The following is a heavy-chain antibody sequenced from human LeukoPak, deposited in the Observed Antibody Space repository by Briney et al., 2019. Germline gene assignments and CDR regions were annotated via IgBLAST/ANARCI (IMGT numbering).Heavy chain of an antibody. J-gene: IGHJ4*02. CDR2: IHPGDSDT. CDR3: ARLGDRGSSWPFDY. CDR1: GYSFTTYW. Sequence: GESLKISCKVSGYSFTTYWIGWVRQMPGKGLESMGIIHPGDSDTRYSPSFQGQVTISVDKSINTAYLQWTTLKASDTAMYYCARLGDRGSSWPFDYWGQGTLVTVSS. V-gene: IGHV5-51*01. D-gene: IGHD6-13*01.